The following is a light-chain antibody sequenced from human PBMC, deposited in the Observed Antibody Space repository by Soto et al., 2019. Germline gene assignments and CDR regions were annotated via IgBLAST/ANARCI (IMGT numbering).Light chain of an antibody. CDR2: DVS. CDR1: SSDVGGYNY. CDR3: SSYTSSSIFYA. J-gene: IGLJ1*01. Sequence: QSVLTQPASVSGSPGQSITISCTGTSSDVGGYNYVSWYQQHPGKAPKLMIYDVSNRPSGVSNRFSGSKSGNTASLTISGLQAEDEADYYCSSYTSSSIFYAFGTGTKVTVL. V-gene: IGLV2-14*01.